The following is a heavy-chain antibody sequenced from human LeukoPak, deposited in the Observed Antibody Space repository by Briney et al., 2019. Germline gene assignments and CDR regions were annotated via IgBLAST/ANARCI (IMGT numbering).Heavy chain of an antibody. V-gene: IGHV4-61*05. CDR1: GGSISSSSYY. J-gene: IGHJ3*02. CDR2: IYYSGST. CDR3: ARVETYGDYAGYAFDI. D-gene: IGHD4-17*01. Sequence: PSETLSLTCTVSGGSISSSSYYWGWIRQPPGKGLEWIGYIYYSGSTNYNPSLKSRVTISVDTSKNQFSLKLSSVTAADTAVYYCARVETYGDYAGYAFDIWGQGTMVTVSS.